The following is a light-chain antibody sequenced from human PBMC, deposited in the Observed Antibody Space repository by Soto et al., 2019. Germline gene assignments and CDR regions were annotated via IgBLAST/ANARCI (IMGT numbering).Light chain of an antibody. CDR2: EVS. V-gene: IGLV2-8*01. CDR1: SSDAGGYNY. J-gene: IGLJ1*01. Sequence: QSELTQPPCANGSAGESGPISCNGTSSDAGGYNYVSWCQQHPGKAPKLMIYEVSKRPSGVPDRFSGSKSGSTASLTFSGLQAEDEADYYCSSYAGSTIRVFGTGTKVTVL. CDR3: SSYAGSTIRV.